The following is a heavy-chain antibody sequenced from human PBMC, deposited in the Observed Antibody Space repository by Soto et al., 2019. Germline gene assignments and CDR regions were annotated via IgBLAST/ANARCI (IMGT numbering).Heavy chain of an antibody. CDR3: ARGGMRYYDSSVYPFDY. J-gene: IGHJ4*02. V-gene: IGHV4-61*01. CDR1: GGSVSSGSYY. CDR2: IYYSGST. D-gene: IGHD3-22*01. Sequence: SETLSLTCPVSGGSVSSGSYYWSWIRQPPGKGLEWIGYIYYSGSTNYNPSLKSRVTISVDTSKHQFSLKLSSVTAADTAVYYFARGGMRYYDSSVYPFDYSGQRTLVNGSS.